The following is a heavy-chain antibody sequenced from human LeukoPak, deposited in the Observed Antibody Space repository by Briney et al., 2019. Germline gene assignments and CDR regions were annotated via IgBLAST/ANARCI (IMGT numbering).Heavy chain of an antibody. D-gene: IGHD3-16*02. CDR1: GYTFTSYY. CDR2: INPSGGST. Sequence: EASVKVSCKASGYTFTSYYMHWVRQAPGQGLEWMGIINPSGGSTSYAQKFQGRVTMTRDTSTSTVYMELSSLRSEDTAVYYCARDTIDYDYVWGSYRPRPAYFDYWGQGTLVTVSS. J-gene: IGHJ4*02. V-gene: IGHV1-46*01. CDR3: ARDTIDYDYVWGSYRPRPAYFDY.